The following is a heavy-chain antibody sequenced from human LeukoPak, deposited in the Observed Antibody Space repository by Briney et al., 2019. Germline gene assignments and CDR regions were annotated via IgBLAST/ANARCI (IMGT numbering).Heavy chain of an antibody. D-gene: IGHD2-8*02. CDR2: IYYDGRT. Sequence: SETLSLTCTFSGGSISSSSDYCGGIRQPPGKGLEWIRSIYYDGRTYYDSSLQSRLTMSVDTSKNQFSLRLSSVTAADTAVYYCARRVYCTGGACRNLYFDLWGRVTLVTVSS. V-gene: IGHV4-39*01. CDR3: ARRVYCTGGACRNLYFDL. J-gene: IGHJ2*01. CDR1: GGSISSSSDY.